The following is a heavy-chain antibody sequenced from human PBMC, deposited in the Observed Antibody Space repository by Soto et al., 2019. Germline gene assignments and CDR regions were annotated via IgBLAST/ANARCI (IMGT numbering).Heavy chain of an antibody. Sequence: GGSLRLSCAASGFTFGDYAMHWVRRAPGKGLEWVSSITWNSRTIGYAYSVKVRFTISRDNARNSLFLQMNSLRPEDSALYYCATDWEAVSVNGAFDXWGQGTLVTVS. V-gene: IGHV3-9*01. J-gene: IGHJ3*02. CDR1: GFTFGDYA. CDR2: ITWNSRTI. CDR3: ATDWEAVSVNGAFDX. D-gene: IGHD6-19*01.